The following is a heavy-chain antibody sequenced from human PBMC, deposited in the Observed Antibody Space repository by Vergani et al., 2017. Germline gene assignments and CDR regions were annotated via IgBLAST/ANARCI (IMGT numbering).Heavy chain of an antibody. Sequence: QVQLVESGGGVVQPGRSLRLSCAASGFTFSSYGMHWVRQAPGKGLEWVAVIWYDGSKKYYADSVKGRFTISRDNSKNTLYLQMNSLRAEATAVYYCARDTPYYYYSSGQGNLYYYYYGMDVWGQGTTVTVSS. CDR2: IWYDGSKK. CDR1: GFTFSSYG. V-gene: IGHV3-33*01. J-gene: IGHJ6*02. D-gene: IGHD3-22*01. CDR3: ARDTPYYYYSSGQGNLYYYYYGMDV.